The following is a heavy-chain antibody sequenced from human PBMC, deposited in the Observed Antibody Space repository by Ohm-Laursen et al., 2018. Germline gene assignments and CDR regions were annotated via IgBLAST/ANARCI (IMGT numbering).Heavy chain of an antibody. Sequence: SLRLSCTASGFTFDDYAMHWVRQAPGKGLEWVSGISWNSGSIGYTDSVKGRFTISRDNAKNSLSLQMNSLRAEDTALYYCAREVASVEDYWGQGTLVTVSS. CDR3: AREVASVEDY. CDR1: GFTFDDYA. J-gene: IGHJ4*02. CDR2: ISWNSGSI. V-gene: IGHV3-9*01.